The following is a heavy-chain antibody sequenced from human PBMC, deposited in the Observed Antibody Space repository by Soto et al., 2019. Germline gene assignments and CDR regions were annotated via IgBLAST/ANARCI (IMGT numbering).Heavy chain of an antibody. CDR1: GGAFSRYA. V-gene: IGHV1-69*13. J-gene: IGHJ3*01. Sequence: GASVKVSCKASGGAFSRYAISWVRQAPGQGLEWVGGIFPMYGTPVYAQKLQGRVTLTADEATTTAYMELSGLRYEDTAFYYCAIDYADHTLDYAPFLHCGHAIMVAVSS. D-gene: IGHD4-17*01. CDR3: AIDYADHTLDYAPFLH. CDR2: IFPMYGTP.